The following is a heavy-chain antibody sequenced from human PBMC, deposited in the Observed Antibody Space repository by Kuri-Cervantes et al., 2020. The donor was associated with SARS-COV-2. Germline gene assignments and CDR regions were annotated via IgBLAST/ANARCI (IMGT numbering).Heavy chain of an antibody. CDR1: GYTFTGYY. Sequence: ASVKVSCKASGYTFTGYYMHWVRQAPGQGLEWMGWINPNSGGTNYAQKFQGWVTMTRDTSISTAYMELSRLRSDDTAVYYCASIAADPQLNFDYWGQGTLVTVSS. CDR2: INPNSGGT. J-gene: IGHJ4*02. V-gene: IGHV1-2*04. CDR3: ASIAADPQLNFDY. D-gene: IGHD6-13*01.